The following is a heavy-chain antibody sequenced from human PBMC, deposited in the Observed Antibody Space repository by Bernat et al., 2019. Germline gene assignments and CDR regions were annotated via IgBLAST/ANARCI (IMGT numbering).Heavy chain of an antibody. CDR2: ISGSGGST. CDR3: AKGMTWIQLWPYY. V-gene: IGHV3-23*01. Sequence: EVQLLESGGGLVQPGGSLRLSCAASGFTFSSYAMSLVRQAPGKGLEWVSAISGSGGSTYYADSVKGRFTISRDNSKNTLYLQMNSLRAEDTAVYYCAKGMTWIQLWPYYWGQGTLVTVSS. J-gene: IGHJ4*02. D-gene: IGHD5-18*01. CDR1: GFTFSSYA.